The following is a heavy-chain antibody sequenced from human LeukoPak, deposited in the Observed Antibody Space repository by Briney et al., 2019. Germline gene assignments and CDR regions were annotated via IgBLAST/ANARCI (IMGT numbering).Heavy chain of an antibody. V-gene: IGHV3-23*01. CDR3: AKEPSSRNYA. Sequence: GGSLILSCAASGFTFSSYAMSWVRQAPGKGLEWVSAVSGSGDSTFYADSVKGRFTISRDNSKNTLYLQMNSLRAEDTALYYCAKEPSSRNYAWGQGTLVTVSS. D-gene: IGHD4-11*01. J-gene: IGHJ5*02. CDR2: VSGSGDST. CDR1: GFTFSSYA.